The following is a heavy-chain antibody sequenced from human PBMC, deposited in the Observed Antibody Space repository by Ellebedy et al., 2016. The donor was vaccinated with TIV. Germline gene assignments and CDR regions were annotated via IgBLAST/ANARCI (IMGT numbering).Heavy chain of an antibody. Sequence: MPSETLSLTCTVSGGSISSYYWSWIRQPPGKGLEWIGYIYYSGSTNYNPSLKSRVTIQVDTSKNQFSLKLSSVTAADTAVYYCARGYSSGWYNWFDPWGQGTLVTVSS. CDR2: IYYSGST. V-gene: IGHV4-59*01. CDR1: GGSISSYY. J-gene: IGHJ5*02. CDR3: ARGYSSGWYNWFDP. D-gene: IGHD6-19*01.